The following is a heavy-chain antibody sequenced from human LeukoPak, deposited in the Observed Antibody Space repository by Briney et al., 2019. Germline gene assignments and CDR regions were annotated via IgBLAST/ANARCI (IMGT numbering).Heavy chain of an antibody. CDR3: ATYRGAGTTKGDY. CDR2: IKQDGSEK. Sequence: GGSLRLSCAASGFTFSSYWMSWVRQAPGKGLEWVANIKQDGSEKYYVDSVKGRFTISRDNAKNSLYLQMNSLRAEDTAVYYCATYRGAGTTKGDYWGQGTLVTVSS. CDR1: GFTFSSYW. J-gene: IGHJ4*02. V-gene: IGHV3-7*03. D-gene: IGHD1-1*01.